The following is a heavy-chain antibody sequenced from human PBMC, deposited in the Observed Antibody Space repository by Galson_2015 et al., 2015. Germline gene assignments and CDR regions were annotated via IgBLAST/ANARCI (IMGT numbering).Heavy chain of an antibody. CDR2: IYHSGST. J-gene: IGHJ5*02. V-gene: IGHV4-30-2*02. Sequence: TLSLTCAASGGSISSGGYSWSWIRQPPGKGLEWVGYIYHSGSTYYNPSLKSRVTISVDRSKNQFSLKLSSVTAADTAVYYCARWSPPAAAAAGTGFDPWGQGSLVTVSS. CDR1: GGSISSGGYS. D-gene: IGHD6-13*01. CDR3: ARWSPPAAAAAGTGFDP.